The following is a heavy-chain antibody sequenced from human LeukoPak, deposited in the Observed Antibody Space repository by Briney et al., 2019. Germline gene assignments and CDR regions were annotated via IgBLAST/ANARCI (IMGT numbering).Heavy chain of an antibody. Sequence: GGSLRLSCTASVFTFSKYWMHWVRQAPGKGLVWVSRINSDGRSTSYADSVKGRFTISRDNAKNTLYLQMNSLRAEDTAVYYCARDYDILTGYYLFDYWGQGTLVTVSS. J-gene: IGHJ4*02. V-gene: IGHV3-74*01. CDR3: ARDYDILTGYYLFDY. CDR2: INSDGRST. CDR1: VFTFSKYW. D-gene: IGHD3-9*01.